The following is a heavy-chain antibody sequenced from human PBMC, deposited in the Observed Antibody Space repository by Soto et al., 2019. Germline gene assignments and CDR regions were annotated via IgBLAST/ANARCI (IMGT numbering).Heavy chain of an antibody. CDR3: ARYGVGSSGWYGY. CDR2: ISGSGGST. D-gene: IGHD6-19*01. V-gene: IGHV3-23*01. CDR1: GFTFSSYA. J-gene: IGHJ4*02. Sequence: GGSLRLSCAASGFTFSSYAMSWVRQAPGKGLEWVSAISGSGGSTYYADSVKGRFTISRDNSKNTLYLQMNSLRAEDTAVYYCARYGVGSSGWYGYWGQGTLVTVSS.